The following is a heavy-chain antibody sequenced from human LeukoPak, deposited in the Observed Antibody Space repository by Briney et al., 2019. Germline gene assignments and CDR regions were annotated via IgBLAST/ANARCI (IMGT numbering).Heavy chain of an antibody. Sequence: PGGSLRLSCLASGFTFSSYAMHWVRQAPGKGLEYVSSVSNTGGSTFYAESVKGRYTISRDNSKNTLYLQMSSLRAEDTALYYCVKLYYYGSGSYDYWGQGTLVTVSS. CDR1: GFTFSSYA. CDR3: VKLYYYGSGSYDY. D-gene: IGHD3-10*01. V-gene: IGHV3-64D*06. J-gene: IGHJ4*02. CDR2: VSNTGGST.